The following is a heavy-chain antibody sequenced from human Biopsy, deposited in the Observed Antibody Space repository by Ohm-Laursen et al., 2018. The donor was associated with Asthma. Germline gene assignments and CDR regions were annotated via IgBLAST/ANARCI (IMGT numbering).Heavy chain of an antibody. V-gene: IGHV1-2*06. CDR1: GDSFSNYA. D-gene: IGHD3-16*01. Sequence: ASVKVSCKASGDSFSNYAISWVRQAPGQGLEWMGRIDPNSGGTNYAQKFLGRVTMTRDTPVNTAFMVLSRLRSDDTAVYYCARIKIRIGAGTDRYFDLWGRGTLVTVSS. CDR3: ARIKIRIGAGTDRYFDL. CDR2: IDPNSGGT. J-gene: IGHJ2*01.